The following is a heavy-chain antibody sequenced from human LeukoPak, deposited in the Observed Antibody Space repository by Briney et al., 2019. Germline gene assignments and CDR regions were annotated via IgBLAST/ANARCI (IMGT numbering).Heavy chain of an antibody. J-gene: IGHJ4*02. D-gene: IGHD6-6*01. CDR1: GGSMSTYY. CDR2: IYYSGST. Sequence: SETLSLTCTVSGGSMSTYYWSWIRQTPGKGLEWIGYIYYSGSTNYNPSLKSRVTISVDTSKNQFSLKLNSVTAADTAVYYCARGTHSSSPIPLDYWGQGTLVTVSS. V-gene: IGHV4-59*01. CDR3: ARGTHSSSPIPLDY.